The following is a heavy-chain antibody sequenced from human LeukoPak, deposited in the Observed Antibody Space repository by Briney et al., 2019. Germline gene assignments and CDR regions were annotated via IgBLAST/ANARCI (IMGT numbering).Heavy chain of an antibody. CDR3: ATELAWFAESDN. V-gene: IGHV3-15*01. CDR2: IKSNTYGGTT. D-gene: IGHD3-10*01. Sequence: RAGGSLRLSCAASGFTFSDAWMTWVRQGPGKGLEWVGRIKSNTYGGTTDYAAPVKGRFTISRDDSKNTLYLQMNSLKTEDTAVYYCATELAWFAESDNWGQGTLVTVSS. CDR1: GFTFSDAW. J-gene: IGHJ4*02.